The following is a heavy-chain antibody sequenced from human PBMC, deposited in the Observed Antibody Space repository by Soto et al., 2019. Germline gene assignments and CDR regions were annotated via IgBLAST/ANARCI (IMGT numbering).Heavy chain of an antibody. V-gene: IGHV1-24*01. CDR2: FDPEDGET. CDR3: ARRGYDILTGYPSFDY. J-gene: IGHJ4*02. Sequence: GASVKVSCKVSGYTLTELSMHWVRQAPGKGLEWMGGFDPEDGETIYAQKLQGRVTMTTDTSTSTAYMELRSLRSDDTAVYYCARRGYDILTGYPSFDYWGQGTLVTVSS. CDR1: GYTLTELS. D-gene: IGHD3-9*01.